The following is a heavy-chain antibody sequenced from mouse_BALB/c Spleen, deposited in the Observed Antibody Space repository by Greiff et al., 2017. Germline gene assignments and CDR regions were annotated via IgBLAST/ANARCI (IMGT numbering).Heavy chain of an antibody. CDR2: INSNGGST. Sequence: EVQLVESGGGLVQPGGSLKLSCAASGFTFSSYGMSWVRQTPDKRLELVATINSNGGSTYYPDSVKGRFTISRDNAKNTLYLQMSSLKSEDTAMYYCARDRGATVRFAYWGQGTLVTVSA. J-gene: IGHJ3*01. V-gene: IGHV5-6-3*01. D-gene: IGHD1-1*01. CDR3: ARDRGATVRFAY. CDR1: GFTFSSYG.